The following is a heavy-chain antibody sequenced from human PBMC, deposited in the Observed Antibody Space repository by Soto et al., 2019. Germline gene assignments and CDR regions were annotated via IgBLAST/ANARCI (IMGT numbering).Heavy chain of an antibody. D-gene: IGHD6-19*01. V-gene: IGHV4-39*01. J-gene: IGHJ4*02. CDR2: IYYSGST. CDR1: GGSISSSSYY. Sequence: QLQLQESGPGLVKPSETLSLTCTVSGGSISSSSYYWGWIRQPPGKGLEWIGSIYYSGSTYYNPSLKSRVTISVDTSKNQFSLKLSSVTAADTAVYYCARGNGYSSGWPPLGYWGQGTLVTVSS. CDR3: ARGNGYSSGWPPLGY.